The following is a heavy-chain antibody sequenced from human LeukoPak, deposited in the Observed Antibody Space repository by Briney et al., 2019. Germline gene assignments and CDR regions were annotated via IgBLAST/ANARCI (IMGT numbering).Heavy chain of an antibody. CDR2: ISSSGSTI. CDR1: GFTFSSYE. D-gene: IGHD3-9*01. V-gene: IGHV3-48*03. J-gene: IGHJ4*02. CDR3: AKDHGYDILTGRLDY. Sequence: GGSLRLSCAASGFTFSSYEMNWVRQAPGKGLEWVSYISSSGSTIYYADSVKGRFTISRDNAKNTLYLQMNSLRAEDTAVYYCAKDHGYDILTGRLDYWGQGTLVTVSS.